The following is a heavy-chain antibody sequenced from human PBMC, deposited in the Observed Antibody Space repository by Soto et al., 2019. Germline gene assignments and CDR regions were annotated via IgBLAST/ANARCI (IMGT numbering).Heavy chain of an antibody. CDR1: GGSVTSYY. J-gene: IGHJ4*02. CDR2: IYYSGVT. D-gene: IGHD2-21*01. V-gene: IGHV4-59*08. CDR3: ARSPAPAYPDFDS. Sequence: SETLSLTCTVSGGSVTSYYWSWIRQPPGKGLEWIGYIYYSGVTNYHPSLDSRVTISVDTSKNQFSLELRSVTAADTAVYYCARSPAPAYPDFDSWGQGTLVTVSS.